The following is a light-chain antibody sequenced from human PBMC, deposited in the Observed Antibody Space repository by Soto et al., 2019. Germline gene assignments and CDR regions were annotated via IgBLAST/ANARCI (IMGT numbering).Light chain of an antibody. Sequence: DIVMTQSPDSLAVSLGERATINCKSSQSVLYSSNNKNYLAWYQQKPGQPPKLLIYWASTRDSGVPDRISVSGSGTDFTLANSSLQAEDVAVYACQEYYSAYSFGQRMKLEI. CDR3: QEYYSAYS. CDR2: WAS. V-gene: IGKV4-1*01. J-gene: IGKJ2*01. CDR1: QSVLYSSNNKNY.